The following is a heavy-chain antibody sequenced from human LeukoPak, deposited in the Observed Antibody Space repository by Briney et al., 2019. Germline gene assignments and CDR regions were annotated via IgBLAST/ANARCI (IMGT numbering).Heavy chain of an antibody. D-gene: IGHD2-21*02. Sequence: GGSLRLSCAASGFTFSGYAMYWVRQAPGGGLEYVSLISSNGRSTYYAEAVKGRFAVSRDNSKNTLHLQMGSLRVEDMGVYYCARERCGGDCYSDSWGQGTLVTVSS. CDR2: ISSNGRST. V-gene: IGHV3-64*02. CDR1: GFTFSGYA. CDR3: ARERCGGDCYSDS. J-gene: IGHJ4*02.